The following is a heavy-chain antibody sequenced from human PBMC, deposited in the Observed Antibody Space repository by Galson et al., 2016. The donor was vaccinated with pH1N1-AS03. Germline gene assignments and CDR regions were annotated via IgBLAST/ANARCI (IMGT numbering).Heavy chain of an antibody. CDR1: GYTFSGYY. D-gene: IGHD5-24*01. Sequence: SVKVSCKASGYTFSGYYMHWVRQAPGQGLEWMGRINPDSGGTNVAQKFQGRVTMSRDTSITTAYMELTRLTSDDMAVYYCARKMHGTDVFDIWGQGTMVTVSS. V-gene: IGHV1-2*06. CDR3: ARKMHGTDVFDI. J-gene: IGHJ3*02. CDR2: INPDSGGT.